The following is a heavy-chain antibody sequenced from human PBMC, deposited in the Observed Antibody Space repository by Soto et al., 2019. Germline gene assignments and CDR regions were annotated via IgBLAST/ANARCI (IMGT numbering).Heavy chain of an antibody. J-gene: IGHJ4*02. Sequence: PGGSLRLSCAVSGLPFSSHAMNWVRQAPGKGLEWVGQIRSKTDGGTIFYPAPVKDRFIISRDDSRNTLYLQMNSLKTEDTAVYYCTTAHPRGPDYWGQGTLVTVSS. D-gene: IGHD5-12*01. CDR2: IRSKTDGGTI. V-gene: IGHV3-15*01. CDR3: TTAHPRGPDY. CDR1: GLPFSSHA.